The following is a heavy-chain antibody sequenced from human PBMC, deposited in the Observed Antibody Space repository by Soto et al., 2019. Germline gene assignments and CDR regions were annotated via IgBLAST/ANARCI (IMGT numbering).Heavy chain of an antibody. D-gene: IGHD2-2*01. CDR2: IWYDGSNK. V-gene: IGHV3-33*01. CDR1: GFTFSSYG. Sequence: PGGSLRLSCAASGFTFSSYGMHWVRQAPGKGLEWVAVIWYDGSNKYYADSVKGRFTISRGNSKNTLYLQMNSLRADDTAVYYCARDIRYCSSTSCYPSYLFDYWGQGTLVTVSS. J-gene: IGHJ4*02. CDR3: ARDIRYCSSTSCYPSYLFDY.